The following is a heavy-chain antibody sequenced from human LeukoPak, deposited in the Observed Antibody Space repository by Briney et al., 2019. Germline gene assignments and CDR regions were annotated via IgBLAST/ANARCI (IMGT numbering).Heavy chain of an antibody. Sequence: GGSLRLSCAASGFTFSSYAMHWVRQAPGKGLEWVSGISWNSGSIGYADSVKGRFTISRDNAKNSLYLQMNSLRAEDTALYYCAKDIGFVLDTAMFDYWGQGTLVTVSS. V-gene: IGHV3-9*01. CDR1: GFTFSSYA. CDR2: ISWNSGSI. J-gene: IGHJ4*02. CDR3: AKDIGFVLDTAMFDY. D-gene: IGHD5-18*01.